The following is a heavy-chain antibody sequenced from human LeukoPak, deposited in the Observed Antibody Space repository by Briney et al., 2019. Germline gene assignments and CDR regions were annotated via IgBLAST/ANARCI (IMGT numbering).Heavy chain of an antibody. Sequence: GASVKVSCKASGYTFTSYAMNWVRQAPGQGLEWMGWINPNSGNTGYAQKFQGRVTITRNTSISTAYMELSSLRSEDTAVYYCARGPLAVSMDVWGKGTTVTVSS. CDR1: GYTFTSYA. J-gene: IGHJ6*03. V-gene: IGHV1-8*03. CDR2: INPNSGNT. CDR3: ARGPLAVSMDV.